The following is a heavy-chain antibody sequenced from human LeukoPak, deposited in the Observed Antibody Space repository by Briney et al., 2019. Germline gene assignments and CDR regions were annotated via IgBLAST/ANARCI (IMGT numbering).Heavy chain of an antibody. J-gene: IGHJ4*02. CDR1: GGTFSSYA. V-gene: IGHV1-69*05. CDR3: AKPLSEWEPYYFDY. D-gene: IGHD1-26*01. CDR2: IIPIFGTA. Sequence: ASVKVSCKASGGTFSSYAISWVRQAPGQGLEWMGGIIPIFGTANYAQKFQGRVTITTDESTSTAYMELSSLRSEDTAVYYCAKPLSEWEPYYFDYWGQGTLVTVSS.